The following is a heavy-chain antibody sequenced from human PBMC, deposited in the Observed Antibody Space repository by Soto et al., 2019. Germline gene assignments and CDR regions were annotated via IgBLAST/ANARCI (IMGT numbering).Heavy chain of an antibody. V-gene: IGHV4-30-4*01. Sequence: QVQLQESGPGLVKPSQTLSLTCTVSGGSISSGDYYWSWIRQPPGKGLEWIVYIYYSGSTYYMPSLKCRVTISVDTSKDQFSPKLSSVTAANTAVYYCSRQHSYGSGCSCPDYNYWGQETLVSVYS. D-gene: IGHD2-15*01. J-gene: IGHJ4*02. CDR3: SRQHSYGSGCSCPDYNY. CDR2: IYYSGST. CDR1: GGSISSGDYY.